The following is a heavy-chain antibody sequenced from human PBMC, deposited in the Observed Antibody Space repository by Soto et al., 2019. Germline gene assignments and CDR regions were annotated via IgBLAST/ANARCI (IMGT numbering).Heavy chain of an antibody. CDR2: IYPGDSNI. CDR3: ARHLDEYSSASGFDY. D-gene: IGHD6-6*01. CDR1: GYSFSSHG. V-gene: IGHV5-51*01. J-gene: IGHJ4*02. Sequence: PAESLNTSCKVSGYSFSSHGIGWVLQMPGKGLEWMGIIYPGDSNIRYSPSFEGQIDMSADRSINTAYLRLSSLKASDTATYYCARHLDEYSSASGFDYWGQGTLVTVSS.